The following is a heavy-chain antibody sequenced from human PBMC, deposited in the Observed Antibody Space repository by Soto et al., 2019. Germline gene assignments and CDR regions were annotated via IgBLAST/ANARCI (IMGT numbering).Heavy chain of an antibody. CDR1: GFSLSTSGMC. V-gene: IGHV2-70*11. D-gene: IGHD3-10*01. Sequence: ASGPTLVNPTQTLTLTRTFSGFSLSTSGMCVSWIRQPPGKALEWLARIDWDDDKYYSTSLKTRLTISKDTSKNQVVLTMTNMDPVDTATYYCARTHSTHGVYYYMDVWGKGTTVTVSS. CDR3: ARTHSTHGVYYYMDV. J-gene: IGHJ6*03. CDR2: IDWDDDK.